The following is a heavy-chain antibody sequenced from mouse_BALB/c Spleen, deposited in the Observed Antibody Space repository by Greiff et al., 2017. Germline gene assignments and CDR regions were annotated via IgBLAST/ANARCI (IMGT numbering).Heavy chain of an antibody. CDR2: ISSGGSYT. D-gene: IGHD1-1*01. CDR1: GFTFSSYG. J-gene: IGHJ1*01. Sequence: EVQLVESGGDLVKPGGSLKLSCAASGFTFSSYGLSWVRQTPDKRLEWVATISSGGSYTYYPDSVKGRFTISRDNAKNTLYLQMSSLKSEDTAMYYCARYDGSSYWYFDVWGAGTTVTVSS. V-gene: IGHV5-6*01. CDR3: ARYDGSSYWYFDV.